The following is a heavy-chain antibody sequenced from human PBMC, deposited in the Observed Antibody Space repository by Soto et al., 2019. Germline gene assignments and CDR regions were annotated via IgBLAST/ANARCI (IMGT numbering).Heavy chain of an antibody. J-gene: IGHJ5*02. Sequence: GGSLRLSCAASGFTFSSYAMHWVRQAPGKGLEWVAVISYDGSNKYYADSVKGRFTISRDNSKNTLYLQMNSLRAEDTAVYYCARDYSSSWYNYNWFDPWGQGTLVTVSS. CDR1: GFTFSSYA. CDR3: ARDYSSSWYNYNWFDP. CDR2: ISYDGSNK. V-gene: IGHV3-30-3*01. D-gene: IGHD6-13*01.